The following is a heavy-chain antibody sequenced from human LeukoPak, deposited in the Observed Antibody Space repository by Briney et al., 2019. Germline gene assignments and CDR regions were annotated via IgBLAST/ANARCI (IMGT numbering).Heavy chain of an antibody. V-gene: IGHV4-39*01. CDR1: GGSISSSSYY. CDR3: ARSLVAVAVV. D-gene: IGHD6-19*01. Sequence: PSETLSLTCTVSGGSISSSSYYWGWIRQPPGKGLEWIGSIYYSGSTYYNPSLKSRVTMSVDTSKNQFSLKLSSVTAADTAVYYCARSLVAVAVVWGKGTTVTVSS. CDR2: IYYSGST. J-gene: IGHJ6*04.